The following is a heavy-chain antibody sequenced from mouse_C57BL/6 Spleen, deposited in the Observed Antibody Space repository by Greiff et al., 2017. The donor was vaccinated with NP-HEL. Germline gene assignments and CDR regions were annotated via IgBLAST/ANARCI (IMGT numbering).Heavy chain of an antibody. D-gene: IGHD3-2*02. J-gene: IGHJ4*01. CDR1: GYTFTSYW. V-gene: IGHV1-69*01. CDR2: IDPSDSYT. Sequence: QVQLQQPGAELVMPGASVKLSCKASGYTFTSYWMHWVKQRPGQGLEWIGEIDPSDSYTNYNQKFKGKSTLTVDKSSSTAYMQLSSLTSEDSAVYYCARQRRLPYAMDYWGQGTSVTVSS. CDR3: ARQRRLPYAMDY.